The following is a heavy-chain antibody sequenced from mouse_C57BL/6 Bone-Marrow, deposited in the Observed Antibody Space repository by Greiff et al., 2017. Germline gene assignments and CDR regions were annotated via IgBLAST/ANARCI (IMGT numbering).Heavy chain of an antibody. CDR3: ARDRGNYYGSSYYFDY. CDR2: ISDGGSYT. V-gene: IGHV5-4*01. Sequence: EVKLVESGGGLVKPGGSLKLSCAASGFTFSSYAMSWVRQTPEKRLEWVATISDGGSYTYYPDNVKGRFTISRDNAKNNLYLQMSHLKSEDTAMYYYARDRGNYYGSSYYFDYWGQGATLTVSS. J-gene: IGHJ2*01. CDR1: GFTFSSYA. D-gene: IGHD1-1*01.